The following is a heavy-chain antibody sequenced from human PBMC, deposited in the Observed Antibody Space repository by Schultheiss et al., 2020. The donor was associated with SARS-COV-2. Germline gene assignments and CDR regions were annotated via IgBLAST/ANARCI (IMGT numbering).Heavy chain of an antibody. D-gene: IGHD6-19*01. CDR2: IDWDDDK. CDR1: GFSLSTSGMR. CDR3: ARSPKAVAGYYYYDY. Sequence: SGPTLLKPTQTLTLTCTFSGFSLSTSGMRVSWIRQPPGKALEWLARIDWDDDKFYSTSLKTRLTISKDTSKNQVVLTMTNMDPVDTATYYCARSPKAVAGYYYYDYWGQGTLVTVSS. V-gene: IGHV2-70*04. J-gene: IGHJ4*02.